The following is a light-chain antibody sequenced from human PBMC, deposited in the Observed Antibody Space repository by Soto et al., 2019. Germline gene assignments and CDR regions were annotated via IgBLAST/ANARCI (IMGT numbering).Light chain of an antibody. CDR3: QHRSNWPPFP. CDR1: QSVSSY. CDR2: DAS. V-gene: IGKV3-11*01. Sequence: EIVLTQSPATLSLSPGERATLSCRASQSVSSYLAWYQQKPGQAPRLLIYDASNRATGIPARFSGSGSGTDFTLTIRSLEPEDFAVYYCQHRSNWPPFPFGQGTRLEIK. J-gene: IGKJ5*01.